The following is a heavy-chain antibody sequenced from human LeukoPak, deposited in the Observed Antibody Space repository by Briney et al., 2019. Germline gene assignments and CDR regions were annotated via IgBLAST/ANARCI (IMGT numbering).Heavy chain of an antibody. Sequence: SETLSLTCAVYGGSFSGYHWSWIRQPLGKGLEWIGEINHSGSTNYNPSLKSRVTISVDTSKNQFSLKLSSVTAADTAVYYCARQRRSSSWPPKKYYFDYWGQGTLVTVSS. CDR3: ARQRRSSSWPPKKYYFDY. V-gene: IGHV4-34*01. CDR2: INHSGST. CDR1: GGSFSGYH. D-gene: IGHD6-13*01. J-gene: IGHJ4*02.